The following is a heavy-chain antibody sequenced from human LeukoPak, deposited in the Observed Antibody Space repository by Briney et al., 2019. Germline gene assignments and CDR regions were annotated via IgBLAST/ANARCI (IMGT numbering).Heavy chain of an antibody. D-gene: IGHD6-19*01. CDR1: GFTFSSYA. Sequence: PGRSLRLSCAASGFTFSSYAMHWVRQAPGKGLEWVAVISYDGSNKYYADSVKGRFTISRDNSKNTLYLQMNSLRAEDTAVYYCARVGVGTVAGNYFDDWGQGTLVTVSS. J-gene: IGHJ4*02. V-gene: IGHV3-30-3*01. CDR2: ISYDGSNK. CDR3: ARVGVGTVAGNYFDD.